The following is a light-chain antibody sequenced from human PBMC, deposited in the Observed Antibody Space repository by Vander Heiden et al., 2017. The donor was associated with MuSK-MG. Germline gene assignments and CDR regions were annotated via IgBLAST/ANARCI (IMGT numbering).Light chain of an antibody. CDR2: DNS. J-gene: IGLJ1*01. CDR1: SSNIGAGYD. Sequence: QTVLTQPPLVFGSLGHTVTISCTGGSSNIGAGYDVHWYQQLPGTAPNLLIYDNSNRPSGVPDRFSGSKSGTSASLAITGLQAEDEADYYCQTYDSSLSGFDVFGTGTKVTVL. V-gene: IGLV1-40*01. CDR3: QTYDSSLSGFDV.